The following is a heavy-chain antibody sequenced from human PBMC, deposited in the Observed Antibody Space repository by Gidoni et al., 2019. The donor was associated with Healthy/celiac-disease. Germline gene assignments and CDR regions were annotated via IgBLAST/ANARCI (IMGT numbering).Heavy chain of an antibody. J-gene: IGHJ6*02. CDR1: GYTFTSYY. Sequence: QVQLVQSGAEVKKPGASVKVSCKASGYTFTSYYMHWVRQAPGQGLEWMGIINPSGGSTSYAQKFQGRVTMTRDTSSSTVYMELSSLRSEDTAVYYCARDLTGPRYGMDVWGQGTTVTVSS. CDR3: ARDLTGPRYGMDV. CDR2: INPSGGST. V-gene: IGHV1-46*01.